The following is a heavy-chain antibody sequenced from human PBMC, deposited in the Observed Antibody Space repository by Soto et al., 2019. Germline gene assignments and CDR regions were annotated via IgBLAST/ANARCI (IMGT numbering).Heavy chain of an antibody. CDR2: IIPMLTVS. V-gene: IGHV1-69*02. D-gene: IGHD2-2*01. CDR1: EGTFSTYT. CDR3: SIGTWSAETFDV. J-gene: IGHJ3*01. Sequence: QVHLVQSGAEVKKPGSSVKVSCKATEGTFSTYTLIWVRQAPGQGLEWMGRIIPMLTVSNSAQKFQDRVTLAADQSTRSAFMELTSLPSADTAVYYCSIGTWSAETFDVWGQGTMVTVSS.